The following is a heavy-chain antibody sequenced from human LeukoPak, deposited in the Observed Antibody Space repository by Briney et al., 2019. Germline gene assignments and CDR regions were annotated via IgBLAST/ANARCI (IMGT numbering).Heavy chain of an antibody. CDR3: ARGDMSEDYDILTGYSEFDY. J-gene: IGHJ4*02. CDR1: GGTFSSYA. D-gene: IGHD3-9*01. V-gene: IGHV1-69*13. Sequence: GPSVKVSCKASGGTFSSYAISWVRQAPGQGLEWMGGILPIFGTANYAQKFQGRVRITADESTSTAYMELSSLRSEDTAVYYCARGDMSEDYDILTGYSEFDYWGQGTLVTVSS. CDR2: ILPIFGTA.